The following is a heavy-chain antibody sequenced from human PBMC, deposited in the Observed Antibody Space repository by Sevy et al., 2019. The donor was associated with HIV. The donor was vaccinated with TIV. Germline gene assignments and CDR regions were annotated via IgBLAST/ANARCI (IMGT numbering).Heavy chain of an antibody. CDR2: ISAYNGNT. J-gene: IGHJ1*01. CDR3: ASCYYYDSSGYPEWEYFQH. V-gene: IGHV1-18*01. CDR1: GYTFTSYG. Sequence: ASVKVSCKASGYTFTSYGISWVRQAPGQGLEWMGWISAYNGNTNYAQKLQGSVTMTTDTSTSTAYMELRSLRADDTAVYYCASCYYYDSSGYPEWEYFQHWGQGTLVTVSS. D-gene: IGHD3-22*01.